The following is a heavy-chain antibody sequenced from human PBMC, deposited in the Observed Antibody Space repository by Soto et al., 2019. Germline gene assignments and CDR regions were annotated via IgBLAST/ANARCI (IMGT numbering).Heavy chain of an antibody. CDR2: IYSGGST. J-gene: IGHJ4*02. V-gene: IGHV3-53*01. D-gene: IGHD1-7*01. CDR1: GFTVSSNY. CDR3: ARDMFGITGTTGDY. Sequence: GGSLRLSCAASGFTVSSNYMSWVRQAPGKGLEWVSVIYSGGSTYYADSVKGRFTISRDNSKNTLYLQMNSLRAEDTAVYYCARDMFGITGTTGDYWGQGTLVTVSS.